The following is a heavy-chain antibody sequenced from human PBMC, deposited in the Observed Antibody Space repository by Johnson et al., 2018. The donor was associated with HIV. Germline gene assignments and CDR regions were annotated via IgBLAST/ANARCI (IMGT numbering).Heavy chain of an antibody. CDR3: ARGRRIQLWLLADAFDI. CDR2: ISYDGSNK. J-gene: IGHJ3*02. CDR1: GFTFSSYA. Sequence: QVRLVESGGGVVQPGRSLRLSCAASGFTFSSYAMHWVRQAPGKGLEWVAVISYDGSNKYYADSVKCRFTISRDNSKNTLYLQMNSLRAEDTAVYYCARGRRIQLWLLADAFDIWGQGTMVTVSS. D-gene: IGHD5-18*01. V-gene: IGHV3-30*04.